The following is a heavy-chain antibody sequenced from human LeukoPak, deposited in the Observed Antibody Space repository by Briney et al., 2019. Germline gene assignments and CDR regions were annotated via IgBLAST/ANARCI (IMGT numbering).Heavy chain of an antibody. Sequence: SETVSLTCSVYGGSFSDYFWSWIRQSPGKGLEWIGEIDDGGNINYNPSLMSRVIVSMEKSKKQFSLVMRSVAAADTAVYYCARFSRITWGDWQDAFDIWGQGTTVIVSS. V-gene: IGHV4-34*01. CDR1: GGSFSDYF. D-gene: IGHD2-21*02. CDR3: ARFSRITWGDWQDAFDI. CDR2: IDDGGNI. J-gene: IGHJ3*02.